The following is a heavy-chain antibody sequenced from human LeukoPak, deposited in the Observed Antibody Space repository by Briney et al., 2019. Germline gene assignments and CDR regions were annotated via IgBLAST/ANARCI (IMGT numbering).Heavy chain of an antibody. J-gene: IGHJ4*02. V-gene: IGHV3-73*01. Sequence: PGGSLQLSCVASGFTFSGSVMHWVRQASGKGLEWVGRIRSEANSYATAYAASMKGRFTISRDNSKNTLFLQMNSLRAEGTAIYYCARTFRSGDGYKVGYFDYWGQGTLVTVSS. CDR3: ARTFRSGDGYKVGYFDY. CDR2: IRSEANSYAT. CDR1: GFTFSGSV. D-gene: IGHD5-24*01.